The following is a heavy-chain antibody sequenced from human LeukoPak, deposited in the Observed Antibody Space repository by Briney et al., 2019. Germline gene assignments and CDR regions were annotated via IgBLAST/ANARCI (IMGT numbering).Heavy chain of an antibody. J-gene: IGHJ4*02. CDR2: ISYDGSNK. CDR1: GFTFSSYA. CDR3: ARGPPYCTNGICYTRVWAHGDY. Sequence: GRSLRLSCAASGFTFSSYAMHWVRQAPGKGLEWVAVISYDGSNKYYADSVKGRFTISRDNAKNSLYLQMNSLRAEDTAVYYCARGPPYCTNGICYTRVWAHGDYWGQGTLVTVSS. V-gene: IGHV3-30-3*01. D-gene: IGHD2-8*01.